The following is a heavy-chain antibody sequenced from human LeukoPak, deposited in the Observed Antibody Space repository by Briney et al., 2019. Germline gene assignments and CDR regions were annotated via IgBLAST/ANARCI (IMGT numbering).Heavy chain of an antibody. V-gene: IGHV3-21*01. J-gene: IGHJ4*02. D-gene: IGHD4-17*01. CDR3: STVSPFDY. CDR2: ISSSRSYI. CDR1: GFTFSSYS. Sequence: GSLRLSCAASGFTFSSYSMNWVRQAPGKGLEWVSSISSSRSYIYYADSVKGRFTISRDNAKNSLYLQMNSLRAEDTAVYYCSTVSPFDYWGQGTLVTVSS.